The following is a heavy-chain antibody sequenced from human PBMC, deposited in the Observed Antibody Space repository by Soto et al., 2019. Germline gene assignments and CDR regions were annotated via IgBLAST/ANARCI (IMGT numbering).Heavy chain of an antibody. Sequence: GGSLRLSCEVSGLTFSLNGMHWVRQAPDKGLEWVAVISFDGGHKDYADSVKGRFTISRDNSKDTVFLQINSLRAEDTAVYYCARSLLARGLWGGLDYWGQGSLVTVSS. CDR1: GLTFSLNG. CDR3: ARSLLARGLWGGLDY. J-gene: IGHJ4*02. V-gene: IGHV3-30*05. CDR2: ISFDGGHK. D-gene: IGHD3-16*01.